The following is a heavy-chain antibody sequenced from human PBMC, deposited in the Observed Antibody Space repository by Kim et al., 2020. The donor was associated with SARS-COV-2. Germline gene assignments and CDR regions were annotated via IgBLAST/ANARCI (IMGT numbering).Heavy chain of an antibody. D-gene: IGHD2-2*01. V-gene: IGHV3-21*01. CDR3: ARDTGYCSSTSCYGGGYYYYGMVV. Sequence: GGSLRLSCAASGFTFSSYSMNWVRQAPGKGLEWVSSISSSSSYIYYADSVKGRFTISRDNAKNSLYLQMNSLRAEDTAVYYCARDTGYCSSTSCYGGGYYYYGMVVCGQKTTVTVSS. CDR1: GFTFSSYS. J-gene: IGHJ6*02. CDR2: ISSSSSYI.